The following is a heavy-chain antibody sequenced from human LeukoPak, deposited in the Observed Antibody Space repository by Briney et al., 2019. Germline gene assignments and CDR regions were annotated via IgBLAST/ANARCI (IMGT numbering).Heavy chain of an antibody. CDR1: GGSISSGSYY. V-gene: IGHV4-61*02. Sequence: SETLSLTCTVSGGSISSGSYYWSWIRQPAGKGLEWIGRIYTSGSTNYNPSLKSRVTISVDTSKNQFSLKVSSVTAADTAIYYCATGVGHSSSWYRRGFDYWGQGTLVTVSS. D-gene: IGHD6-13*01. J-gene: IGHJ4*02. CDR3: ATGVGHSSSWYRRGFDY. CDR2: IYTSGST.